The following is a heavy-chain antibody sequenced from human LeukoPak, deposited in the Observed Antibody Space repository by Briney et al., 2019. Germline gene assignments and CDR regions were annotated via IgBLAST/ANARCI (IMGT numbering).Heavy chain of an antibody. CDR2: IIAYNGNT. J-gene: IGHJ6*03. CDR1: GYTFTTSG. Sequence: GASLKVSCKASGYTFTTSGISWVRQAPGQGLEWMGWIIAYNGNTNYAQKLQGRVTITTDTSTSPAYMELWRLRSHDTPLYYCARTNYGDYPLYYYSIDIWGKGTTGTASS. D-gene: IGHD4-17*01. V-gene: IGHV1-18*01. CDR3: ARTNYGDYPLYYYSIDI.